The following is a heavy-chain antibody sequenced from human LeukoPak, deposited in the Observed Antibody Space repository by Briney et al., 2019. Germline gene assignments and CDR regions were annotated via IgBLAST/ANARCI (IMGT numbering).Heavy chain of an antibody. J-gene: IGHJ3*02. Sequence: PGGSLRLSCAASGFTFSSYGMSWVRQAPGKGLEWVATMSGSGGGIYYADSVKGRVTISRDNSKNTLYLQMNSLRAEDTAVYYCAKDDTHDSSGYRPRYAFDIWGQGTVVTVSP. CDR1: GFTFSSYG. V-gene: IGHV3-23*01. D-gene: IGHD3-22*01. CDR3: AKDDTHDSSGYRPRYAFDI. CDR2: MSGSGGGI.